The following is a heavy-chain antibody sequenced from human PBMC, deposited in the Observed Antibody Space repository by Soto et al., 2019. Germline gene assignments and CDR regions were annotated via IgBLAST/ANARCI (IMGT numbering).Heavy chain of an antibody. Sequence: TGGSLRLSCAASGFTFSSYGMHWVRQAPGKGLEWVAVIWYDGSNKYYADSVKGRFTISRDNSKNTLYLQMNSLRAEDTAIYYCARETTVTTTYYYYGMDVWGQGTTVTVSS. CDR2: IWYDGSNK. CDR1: GFTFSSYG. CDR3: ARETTVTTTYYYYGMDV. J-gene: IGHJ6*02. V-gene: IGHV3-33*01. D-gene: IGHD4-4*01.